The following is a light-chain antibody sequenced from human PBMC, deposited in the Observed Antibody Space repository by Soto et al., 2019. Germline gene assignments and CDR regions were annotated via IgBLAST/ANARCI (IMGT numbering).Light chain of an antibody. Sequence: EIQVTQSPSTLSGAIGDRVTIPCRASQSIRSWLAWYQQKPGKAPKLLIYTASTLQSGVPSRFSGSGSGTEFTLTISSLQPDDFATYYCQQYNDYGLTFGGGTKVDIK. J-gene: IGKJ4*01. CDR1: QSIRSW. CDR3: QQYNDYGLT. V-gene: IGKV1-5*03. CDR2: TAS.